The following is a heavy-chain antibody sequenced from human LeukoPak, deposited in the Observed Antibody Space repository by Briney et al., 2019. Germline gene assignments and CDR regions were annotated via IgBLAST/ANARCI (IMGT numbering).Heavy chain of an antibody. J-gene: IGHJ4*02. D-gene: IGHD3-9*01. Sequence: SETLSLTCAVYGGSFSGYYWSWIRQPAGKGLEWIGRIYTSGSTNYNPSLKSRVTMSVDTSKNQFSLKLTSVTAADTAVYYCARASVLTGYYTAVTFDYWGQGTLVTVSS. CDR3: ARASVLTGYYTAVTFDY. V-gene: IGHV4-59*10. CDR2: IYTSGST. CDR1: GGSFSGYY.